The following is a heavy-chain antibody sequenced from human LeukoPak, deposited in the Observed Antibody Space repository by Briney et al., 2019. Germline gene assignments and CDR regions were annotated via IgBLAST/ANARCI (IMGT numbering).Heavy chain of an antibody. CDR2: ISYDGSNK. V-gene: IGHV3-30*04. Sequence: GGSLRLSCATSGFTYSSYAMHWVRQAPGKGLEWVAVISYDGSNKYYADSVKGRFTISRDNSKNTLYLQMNSLRAEDTAVYYCASYDYGDSDAFDIWGQGTMVTVSS. CDR3: ASYDYGDSDAFDI. J-gene: IGHJ3*02. CDR1: GFTYSSYA. D-gene: IGHD4-17*01.